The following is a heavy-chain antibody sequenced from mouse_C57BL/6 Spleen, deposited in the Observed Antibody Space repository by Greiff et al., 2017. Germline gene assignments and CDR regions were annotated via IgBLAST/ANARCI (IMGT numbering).Heavy chain of an antibody. Sequence: VQLQQSGAELARPGASVKLSCKASGYTFTSYGISWVKQRTGQGLEWIGEIYPRSGNTYYNEKFKGKATLTADKSSSTAYMELRSLTSEDSAVYFCAKITEVVATPRTYYFDYWGQGTTLTVSS. CDR3: AKITEVVATPRTYYFDY. CDR1: GYTFTSYG. J-gene: IGHJ2*01. CDR2: IYPRSGNT. D-gene: IGHD1-1*01. V-gene: IGHV1-81*01.